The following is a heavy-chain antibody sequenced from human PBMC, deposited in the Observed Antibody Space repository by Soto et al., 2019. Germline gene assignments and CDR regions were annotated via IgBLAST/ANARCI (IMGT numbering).Heavy chain of an antibody. Sequence: EVQLLESGGGLVQPGGSLRLSCAASGFTFSSYAMNWVRQAPGKGLEWVSAISGSGGSTYYADSGKGRFTISRDNSKNTLYLNINSLRAEDTAVYYCAKGSSAAERDPPGSWGQGPLVSVSS. CDR2: ISGSGGST. CDR1: GFTFSSYA. D-gene: IGHD6-6*01. CDR3: AKGSSAAERDPPGS. J-gene: IGHJ5*02. V-gene: IGHV3-23*01.